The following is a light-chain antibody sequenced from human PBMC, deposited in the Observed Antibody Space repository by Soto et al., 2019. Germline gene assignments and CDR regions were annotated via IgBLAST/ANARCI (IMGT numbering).Light chain of an antibody. CDR3: QQYSQWPLT. V-gene: IGKV3-15*01. Sequence: EIVLTQSPGTLSLSPWEIATLSCRASQSVSSTYFAWYQQKPGQSPRLLMYGVSTRATGIPARFGGSGSATEFTLTISSLQSEDFAVYYCQQYSQWPLTFGGGTKVDIK. J-gene: IGKJ4*01. CDR2: GVS. CDR1: QSVSSTY.